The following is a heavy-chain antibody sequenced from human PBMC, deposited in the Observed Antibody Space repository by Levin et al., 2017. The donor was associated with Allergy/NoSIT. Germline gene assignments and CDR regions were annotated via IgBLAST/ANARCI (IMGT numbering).Heavy chain of an antibody. J-gene: IGHJ5*02. V-gene: IGHV3-66*02. CDR1: GFTVSSNY. D-gene: IGHD7-27*01. Sequence: SGGSLRLSCAASGFTVSSNYMSWVRQAPGKGLEWVSVIYSGGSTYYADSVKGRFTISRDNSKNTLYLQMNSLRAEDTAVYYCASSRTGDGGFDPWGQGTLVTVAS. CDR2: IYSGGST. CDR3: ASSRTGDGGFDP.